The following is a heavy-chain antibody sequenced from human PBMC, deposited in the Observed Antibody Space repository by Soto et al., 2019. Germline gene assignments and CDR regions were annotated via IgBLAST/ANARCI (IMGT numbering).Heavy chain of an antibody. J-gene: IGHJ4*02. CDR1: GGTFSSYA. CDR3: ARGDGCSGGSCYEDYFDY. CDR2: IIPIFGTA. V-gene: IGHV1-69*12. D-gene: IGHD2-15*01. Sequence: QVQLVQSGAEVKKPGSSVKVSCKASGGTFSSYAISWVRQAPGHGLEWMGGIIPIFGTANYAQKFQGRVTITADESTSTAYMELSSLRSEDTAVYYCARGDGCSGGSCYEDYFDYWGQGTLVTVSS.